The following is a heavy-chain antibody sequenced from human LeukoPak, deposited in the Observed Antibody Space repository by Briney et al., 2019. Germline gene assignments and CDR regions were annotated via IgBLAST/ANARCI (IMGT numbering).Heavy chain of an antibody. CDR2: IYYSGST. CDR3: ARQSRSSSYPRYFDY. V-gene: IGHV4-39*01. Sequence: ASETLSLTCTVCGGSISSSSYYWGWIRQPPGKGLEWIGSIYYSGSTYYNPSLKSRVTISVDTSKNQFSLKLSSVTAADTAVYYCARQSRSSSYPRYFDYWGQGTLVTVSS. CDR1: GGSISSSSYY. D-gene: IGHD3-22*01. J-gene: IGHJ4*02.